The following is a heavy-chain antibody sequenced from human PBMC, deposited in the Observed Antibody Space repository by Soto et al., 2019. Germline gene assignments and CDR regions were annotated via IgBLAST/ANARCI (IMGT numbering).Heavy chain of an antibody. J-gene: IGHJ4*02. V-gene: IGHV3-66*01. Sequence: EVLLVESGGGLVQPGGSLRLSCAASGFTVSNNYMSWVRQAPGKGLEWVSVIYSGGTTYYSDSVKGRFTISRDNAMNTWYLQMSSVRAEDTAVYYCAREAREYCSGGSCYSRDYWGQGTLVTVFS. CDR1: GFTVSNNY. D-gene: IGHD2-15*01. CDR2: IYSGGTT. CDR3: AREAREYCSGGSCYSRDY.